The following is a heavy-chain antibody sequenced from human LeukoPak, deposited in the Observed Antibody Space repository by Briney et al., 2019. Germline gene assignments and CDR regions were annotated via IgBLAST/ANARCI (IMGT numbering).Heavy chain of an antibody. CDR1: GGTFITYA. Sequence: GASVKVSCKTSGGTFITYAISWVRQAPGQGLEWMGGIIPLFGTANYAQKFQGRITITADESDRVTITADGFTSTVYMELSSLSSEDTAVYYCASAYDRDRNYYYYGMDVWGQGTTVTVSS. V-gene: IGHV1-69*13. D-gene: IGHD5-12*01. CDR3: ASAYDRDRNYYYYGMDV. J-gene: IGHJ6*02. CDR2: IIPLFGTA.